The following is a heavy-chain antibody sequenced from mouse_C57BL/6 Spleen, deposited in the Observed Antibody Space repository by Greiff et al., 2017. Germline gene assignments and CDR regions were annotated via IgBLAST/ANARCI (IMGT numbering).Heavy chain of an antibody. J-gene: IGHJ4*01. V-gene: IGHV1-64*01. CDR1: GYTFTSYW. CDR2: IHPNSGST. Sequence: QVHVKQPGAELVKPGASVKLSCKASGYTFTSYWMHWVKQRPGQGLEWIGMIHPNSGSTNYNEKFKSKATLTVDKSSSTAYMQLSSLTSEDSAVYYCAWSYAMDYWGQGTSVTVSS. CDR3: AWSYAMDY.